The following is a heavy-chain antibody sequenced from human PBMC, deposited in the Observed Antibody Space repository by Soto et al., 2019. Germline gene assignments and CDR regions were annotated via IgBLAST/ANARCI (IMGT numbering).Heavy chain of an antibody. CDR2: ISYDGSNK. D-gene: IGHD4-17*01. CDR3: AKDVTTVTTVPFDP. Sequence: ESGGGVVQPGRSLRLSCAASGFTFSSYGMHWVRQAPGKGLEWVAVISYDGSNKYYADSVKGRFTISRDNSKNTLYLQMNSLRAEDTAVYYCAKDVTTVTTVPFDPWGQGTLVTVSS. J-gene: IGHJ5*02. CDR1: GFTFSSYG. V-gene: IGHV3-30*18.